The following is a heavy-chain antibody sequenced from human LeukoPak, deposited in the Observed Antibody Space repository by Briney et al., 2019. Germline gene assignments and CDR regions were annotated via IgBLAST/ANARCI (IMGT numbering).Heavy chain of an antibody. CDR2: INPNSGGT. J-gene: IGHJ6*02. Sequence: ASVKVPCKASGYTFTGYYMHWVRQAPGQGLEWMGWINPNSGGTNYAQKFQGRVTMTRDTSMSKAYMELSRLRSDDTAVYYCARDPYSSYYYGMDVWGQGTTVSVSS. D-gene: IGHD2-21*01. CDR3: ARDPYSSYYYGMDV. CDR1: GYTFTGYY. V-gene: IGHV1-2*02.